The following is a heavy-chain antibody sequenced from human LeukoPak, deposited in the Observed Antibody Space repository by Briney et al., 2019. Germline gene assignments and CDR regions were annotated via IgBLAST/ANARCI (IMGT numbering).Heavy chain of an antibody. D-gene: IGHD3-10*01. J-gene: IGHJ6*03. CDR2: IYHSGST. CDR3: AKAAYYYGSGSSGPHDYYMDV. CDR1: GGSISSYY. V-gene: IGHV4-59*12. Sequence: PSETLSLTCTVSGGSISSYYWSWIRQPPGKGLEWIGYIYHSGSTKYNPSLKSRVTISVDTSKNQFSLKLSSVTAADTAVYYCAKAAYYYGSGSSGPHDYYMDVWGKGTTVTVSS.